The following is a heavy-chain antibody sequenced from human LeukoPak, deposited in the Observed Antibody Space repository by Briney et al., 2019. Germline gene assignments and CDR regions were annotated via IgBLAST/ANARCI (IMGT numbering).Heavy chain of an antibody. Sequence: SETLSLTCTVSGGSISSSNYYWGWIRQPPGKGLEWIGSIYYSGTTYCNPSLKSRVTISVDTSKNQFSLKLTSVTAADTAVYYCARHLFYGSYPDWFDPWGQGTLVTVSS. J-gene: IGHJ5*02. V-gene: IGHV4-39*01. CDR3: ARHLFYGSYPDWFDP. D-gene: IGHD2-15*01. CDR2: IYYSGTT. CDR1: GGSISSSNYY.